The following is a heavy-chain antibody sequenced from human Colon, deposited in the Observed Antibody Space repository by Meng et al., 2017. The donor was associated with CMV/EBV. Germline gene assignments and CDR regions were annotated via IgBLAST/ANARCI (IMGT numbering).Heavy chain of an antibody. CDR1: GGSISSGGYY. D-gene: IGHD1/OR15-1a*01. J-gene: IGHJ4*02. CDR2: IYYSGST. V-gene: IGHV4-39*07. Sequence: SETLSLTCTVFGGSISSGGYYWGWIRQPPGKGPEWIGSIYYSGSTYYNPSLQSRVTISLDTSTNQFSLRLSSITAADTAVYYCARATRITTTGTRVFDYWGQETLVTVSS. CDR3: ARATRITTTGTRVFDY.